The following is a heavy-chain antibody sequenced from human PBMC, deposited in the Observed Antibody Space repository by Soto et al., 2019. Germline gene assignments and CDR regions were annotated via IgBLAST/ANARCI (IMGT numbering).Heavy chain of an antibody. Sequence: GESLKISCKGSGYSFTSYWIGWVRQMPGKGLEWMGIIYPGDSDTRYSPSFQGQVTISADKSISTAYLQWSSLKASDTAMYYCARHPDDDLPIRFGYYGMDVWGQGTTVTVSS. D-gene: IGHD3-3*01. CDR3: ARHPDDDLPIRFGYYGMDV. CDR2: IYPGDSDT. CDR1: GYSFTSYW. V-gene: IGHV5-51*01. J-gene: IGHJ6*02.